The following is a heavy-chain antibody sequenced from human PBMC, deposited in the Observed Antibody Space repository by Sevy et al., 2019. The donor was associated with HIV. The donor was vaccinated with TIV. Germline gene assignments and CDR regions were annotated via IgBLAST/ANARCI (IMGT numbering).Heavy chain of an antibody. CDR3: ARSGNYDILTGYYEIFDY. D-gene: IGHD3-9*01. CDR1: GFTFSDYY. J-gene: IGHJ4*02. Sequence: GGSLRLSCAASGFTFSDYYMSWIRQAPGKGLEWVSYISGSGSTIYYADSVKGRFTISRDNAKNSLYLQMNSLRAEDTAVYYCARSGNYDILTGYYEIFDYWGQGTLVTVSS. V-gene: IGHV3-11*01. CDR2: ISGSGSTI.